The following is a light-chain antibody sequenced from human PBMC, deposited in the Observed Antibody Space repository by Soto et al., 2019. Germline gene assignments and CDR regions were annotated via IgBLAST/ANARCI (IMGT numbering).Light chain of an antibody. CDR1: QSVSSY. CDR2: DAS. J-gene: IGKJ1*01. Sequence: EIVLTQSPATLSLSPGYRASLSCRASQSVSSYLAWYQQKPGQAPRLLIYDASNRATGIPARFSGSGSGTDFTLTISRLEPEDFAVYYCQQYGRSGTFGQGTKVDIK. V-gene: IGKV3-11*01. CDR3: QQYGRSGT.